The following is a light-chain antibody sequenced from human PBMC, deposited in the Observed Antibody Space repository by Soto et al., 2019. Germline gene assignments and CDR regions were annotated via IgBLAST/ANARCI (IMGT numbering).Light chain of an antibody. Sequence: IMLKQSPGTVSLSTGERATLSCRASQSVSSIYLGWYQQKPGQAPRLLMYGASSRATGIPERFSGSGSGTDFTLTISRLEPEDFAVYYCQQYGSSPRTFGQGTNVDIK. CDR1: QSVSSIY. CDR2: GAS. J-gene: IGKJ1*01. V-gene: IGKV3-20*01. CDR3: QQYGSSPRT.